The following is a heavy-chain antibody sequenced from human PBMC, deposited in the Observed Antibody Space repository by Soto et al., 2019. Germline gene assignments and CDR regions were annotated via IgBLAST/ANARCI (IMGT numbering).Heavy chain of an antibody. Sequence: EVQLVESGGGLVQPGGSLRLSCAASGFTFTSYWMHWVRQTPGKGLVWVSRINSDGTDTVYVDSVKGRFTISRDNAKNTLFLQMNSLRAEDTAVYYCTISITGYSYADTWGQGTLVTVSS. J-gene: IGHJ5*02. CDR3: TISITGYSYADT. CDR2: INSDGTDT. D-gene: IGHD5-18*01. V-gene: IGHV3-74*01. CDR1: GFTFTSYW.